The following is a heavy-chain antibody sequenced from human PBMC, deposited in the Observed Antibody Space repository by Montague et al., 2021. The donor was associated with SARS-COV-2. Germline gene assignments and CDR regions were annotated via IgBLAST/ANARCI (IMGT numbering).Heavy chain of an antibody. CDR1: GFTFSSYG. V-gene: IGHV3-33*01. J-gene: IGHJ3*02. Sequence: SLRLSCAASGFTFSSYGMHWVRQAPGKGLEWVAVIWYDGSNKYYADSVKGRFTISRDNSKNTLYLQMNSLRAEDTAVYYCARDTMRGSCYADAFDIWGQGTMVTVSS. CDR2: IWYDGSNK. CDR3: ARDTMRGSCYADAFDI. D-gene: IGHD1-26*01.